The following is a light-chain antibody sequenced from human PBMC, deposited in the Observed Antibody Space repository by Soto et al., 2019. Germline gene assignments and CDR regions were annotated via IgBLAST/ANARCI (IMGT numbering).Light chain of an antibody. CDR2: GES. J-gene: IGKJ4*01. CDR3: EQYDKSIT. CDR1: QSVSIL. Sequence: EIVMMQSPATLSVSPGERATLSCRASQSVSILLAWYQQKPGQAPRLLIYGESNRATGIPDRFSGSGSGTDFTLTINRLEPEDFAVYYCEQYDKSITFGGGTKVDI. V-gene: IGKV3D-15*02.